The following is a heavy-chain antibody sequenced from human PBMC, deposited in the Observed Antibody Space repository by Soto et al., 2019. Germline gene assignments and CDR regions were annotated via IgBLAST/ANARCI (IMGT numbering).Heavy chain of an antibody. CDR2: IYHTGTT. J-gene: IGHJ6*02. CDR3: AATVFGEYSHYALDV. D-gene: IGHD3-3*01. Sequence: TSETLSLTCAVSGDSITSVGYSWSWIRQPPGKALEWIGYIYHTGTTYYTAALKSRVTISLDRSKNRISLSLNSATAADTAVYYCAATVFGEYSHYALDVWGQGTTVTVSS. CDR1: GDSITSVGYS. V-gene: IGHV4-30-2*01.